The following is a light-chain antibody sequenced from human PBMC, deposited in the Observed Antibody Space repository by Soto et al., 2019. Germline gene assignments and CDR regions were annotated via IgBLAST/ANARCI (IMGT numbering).Light chain of an antibody. CDR3: KQSYSTRK. V-gene: IGKV1-39*01. J-gene: IGKJ1*01. CDR2: AAS. CDR1: QSISSS. Sequence: RRITQSPSSLSAAVCETITITCRAVQSISSSLNWYQQKPGKAPKLLIYAASSLQSGAQSRFSGSGSGTDFPLTISSLQPEDFATYYCKQSYSTRKFGQGTKVDIK.